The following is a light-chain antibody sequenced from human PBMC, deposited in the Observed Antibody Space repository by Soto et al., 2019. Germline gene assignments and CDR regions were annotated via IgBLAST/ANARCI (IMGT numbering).Light chain of an antibody. CDR1: QNIQRW. CDR2: KAS. J-gene: IGKJ1*01. Sequence: DIQMTQSPSTVSASVGDRITITCRASQNIQRWLAWYQQKPGKAPKLLIYKASSLERGVPSRFSAGGSGVEFTLNISSVQPEDFATYHCLQYHSDWTFGQGTK. V-gene: IGKV1-5*03. CDR3: LQYHSDWT.